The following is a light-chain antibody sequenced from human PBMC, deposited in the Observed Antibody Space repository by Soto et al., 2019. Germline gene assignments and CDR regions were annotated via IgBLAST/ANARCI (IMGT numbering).Light chain of an antibody. Sequence: EIVMTQSPLSRPVTLGESASISCRSSRSLLHSNGHNYLDWYRQKPGQSPQLLICVGSKRASSVADRCSGSGLGTDFTLKISRVADEDVGVYYRMQTLQTPTFGQGTKVDIK. CDR1: RSLLHSNGHNY. CDR3: MQTLQTPT. V-gene: IGKV2-28*01. J-gene: IGKJ1*01. CDR2: VGS.